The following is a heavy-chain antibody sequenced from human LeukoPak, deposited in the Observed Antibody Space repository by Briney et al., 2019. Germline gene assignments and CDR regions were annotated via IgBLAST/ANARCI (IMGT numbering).Heavy chain of an antibody. Sequence: SETLSLTCTVSGXSISSGGYYWSWIRQHPGKGLEWIGYIYYSGSTYYNPSLKSRVTISVDTSKNQFSLKLSSVTAADTAVYYCARYYYGSGSYENWFDPWGQGTLVTVSS. CDR2: IYYSGST. V-gene: IGHV4-31*03. J-gene: IGHJ5*02. D-gene: IGHD3-10*01. CDR3: ARYYYGSGSYENWFDP. CDR1: GXSISSGGYY.